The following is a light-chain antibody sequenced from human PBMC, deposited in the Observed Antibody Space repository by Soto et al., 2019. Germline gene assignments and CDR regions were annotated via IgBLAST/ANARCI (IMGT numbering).Light chain of an antibody. J-gene: IGKJ4*01. V-gene: IGKV1-39*01. CDR2: ATS. CDR1: QSISRY. CDR3: QQSYSSLLT. Sequence: DIQMTQSPSSLSASVGDRVTISCRASQSISRYLNWYQQKPGKVPKLLIHATSSLQSGVPSRFSGSGSGTDFTLTISSLQPEDFATYYCQQSYSSLLTFGAGTRVEIK.